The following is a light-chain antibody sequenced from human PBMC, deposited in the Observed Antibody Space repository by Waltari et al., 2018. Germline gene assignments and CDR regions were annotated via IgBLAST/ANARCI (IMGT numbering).Light chain of an antibody. J-gene: IGLJ2*01. Sequence: QSVLTQPPSASGTPGQRVTISCSGTSSNIGRNSVYWYQQLPGTAPKLLIYKNNQRPSGGPDRFSGSKSGTSASLAISGLRSEDDADYYCAAWDDSLTVWFFGGGTKLTVL. CDR2: KNN. V-gene: IGLV1-47*01. CDR1: SSNIGRNS. CDR3: AAWDDSLTVWF.